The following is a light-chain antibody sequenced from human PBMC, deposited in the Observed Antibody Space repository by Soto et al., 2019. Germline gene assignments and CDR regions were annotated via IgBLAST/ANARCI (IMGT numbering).Light chain of an antibody. CDR1: SSDVGGYNY. CDR2: EVS. J-gene: IGLJ2*01. Sequence: QSALTQPASVSGSPGQSITISCTGSSSDVGGYNYVSWYQQHPGKAPKLMIYEVSNRPSGISNRFSGSKSGNTASLTLSGLESEDGSDYYCSSYTRSSTLVFGGGTKLTVL. CDR3: SSYTRSSTLV. V-gene: IGLV2-14*01.